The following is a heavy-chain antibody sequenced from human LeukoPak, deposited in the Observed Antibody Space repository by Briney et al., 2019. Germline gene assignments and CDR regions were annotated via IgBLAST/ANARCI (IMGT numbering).Heavy chain of an antibody. D-gene: IGHD3-3*01. CDR1: GFTVSSNE. CDR2: ISGGST. V-gene: IGHV3-38-3*01. CDR3: AKELFGVVIRDNY. Sequence: GGSLRLSCAASGFTVSSNEMSWVRQAPGKGLEWVSSISGGSTYYADSVKGRFTISRDNSKNTLYLQMNSLRAEDTAVYYCAKELFGVVIRDNYWGXGTLVTVSS. J-gene: IGHJ4*01.